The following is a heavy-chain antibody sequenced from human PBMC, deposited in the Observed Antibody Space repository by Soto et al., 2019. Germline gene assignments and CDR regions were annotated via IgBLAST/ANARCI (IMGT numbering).Heavy chain of an antibody. CDR1: GYTFNTYG. V-gene: IGHV1-18*04. Sequence: QVQLVQSGPEVKKPGASVQVSCKASGYTFNTYGISWVRQAPGQGLEWMGWISGYNGNTNYAQNLQDRDTLTIDTSTSTAYMELRSLRSDDTALYYCARAVPLDYWGQGTLVTVSS. CDR3: ARAVPLDY. J-gene: IGHJ4*02. CDR2: ISGYNGNT. D-gene: IGHD6-19*01.